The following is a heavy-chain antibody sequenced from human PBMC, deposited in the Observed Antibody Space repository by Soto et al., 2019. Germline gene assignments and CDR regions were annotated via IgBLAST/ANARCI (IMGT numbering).Heavy chain of an antibody. CDR2: IIPIFGTA. CDR1: GGTFSSYA. J-gene: IGHJ4*02. Sequence: QVQRVQSGAEVKKPGSSVKVSCKASGGTFSSYAISWVRQAPGQGLEWMGGIIPIFGTANYAQKFQGRVTITADESTSTAYMELSSLRSEDTAAYYRAREKKAYCGGDCSSEIVNWGQGTLVTVSS. V-gene: IGHV1-69*01. CDR3: AREKKAYCGGDCSSEIVN. D-gene: IGHD2-21*02.